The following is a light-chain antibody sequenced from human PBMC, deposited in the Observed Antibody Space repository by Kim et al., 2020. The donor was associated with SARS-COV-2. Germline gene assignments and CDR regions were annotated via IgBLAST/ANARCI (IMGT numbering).Light chain of an antibody. CDR1: NSNIGSNT. CDR2: TNY. CDR3: AAWDDSLNGVV. Sequence: QSVLAQPPSVSGTPGQRVTISCSGSNSNIGSNTVSWYQRLPGAAPTLLIYTNYQLRSGVSDRFSGSKSGTSASLAISGLQSGDEADYYCAAWDDSLNGVVFGGGTQLTVL. V-gene: IGLV1-44*01. J-gene: IGLJ2*01.